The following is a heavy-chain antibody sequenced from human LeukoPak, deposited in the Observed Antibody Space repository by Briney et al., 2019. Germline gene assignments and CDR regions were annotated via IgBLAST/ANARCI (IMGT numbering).Heavy chain of an antibody. D-gene: IGHD3-3*01. CDR3: ARGQARITIFGVVMELRYNWFDP. V-gene: IGHV4-34*01. J-gene: IGHJ5*02. CDR2: INHSGST. CDR1: GGSFSGYY. Sequence: PSETLSLTCAVYGGSFSGYYWSWIRQPPGRGLEWIGEINHSGSTNYNPPLKSRVTISVDTSKNQFSLKLSSVTAADTAVYYCARGQARITIFGVVMELRYNWFDPWGQGTLVTVSS.